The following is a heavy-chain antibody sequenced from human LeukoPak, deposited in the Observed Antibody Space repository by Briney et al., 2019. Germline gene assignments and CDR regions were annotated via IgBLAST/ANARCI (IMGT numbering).Heavy chain of an antibody. V-gene: IGHV1-46*01. CDR3: ARDKNGVAFSSSCFDY. CDR2: INPSGFST. Sequence: ASVKVSFKPSGYTFAIYYMHWVRQASGQGLEWMGIINPSGFSTRYAQRFQGRVTMTRDTSTSTVYMELRSLRSEDTAVYYCARDKNGVAFSSSCFDYWGQGTLVTVSS. CDR1: GYTFAIYY. D-gene: IGHD6-13*01. J-gene: IGHJ4*02.